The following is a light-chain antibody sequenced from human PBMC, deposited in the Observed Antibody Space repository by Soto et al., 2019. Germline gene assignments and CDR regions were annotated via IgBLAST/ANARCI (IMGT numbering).Light chain of an antibody. CDR1: QNIRTN. Sequence: EIVMTQSPVTLSVSPGERATLSCRASQNIRTNLAWYQQKPGQAPRLLIYGASTRATGIPARFSGSGSGTDFILTINSLQSEDFAVYYCKHYKNGPEFGQGTKLEI. CDR2: GAS. V-gene: IGKV3-15*01. CDR3: KHYKNGPE. J-gene: IGKJ2*01.